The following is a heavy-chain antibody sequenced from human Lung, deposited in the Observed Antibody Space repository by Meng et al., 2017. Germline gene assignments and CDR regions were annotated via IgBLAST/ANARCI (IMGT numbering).Heavy chain of an antibody. CDR1: GYTFNRYY. CDR3: ARDAYGDYEIDY. V-gene: IGHV1-46*02. Sequence: ASVKVSCKPSGYTFNRYYIHWVRQAPGQGLEWMGLINPTGDNTTYTQRFQGRLTMTRDMSTSTVYMELSSLRSEDTAVYYCARDAYGDYEIDYWGQGTLVTVSS. CDR2: INPTGDNT. D-gene: IGHD4-17*01. J-gene: IGHJ4*02.